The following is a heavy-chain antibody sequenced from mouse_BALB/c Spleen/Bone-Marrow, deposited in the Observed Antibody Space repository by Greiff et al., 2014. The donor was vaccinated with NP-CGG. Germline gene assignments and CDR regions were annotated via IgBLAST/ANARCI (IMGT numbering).Heavy chain of an antibody. CDR3: ARQLGPPYAMDY. Sequence: QVQLKESGAELVRPGTSVKVSCKASGYAFTNYLIEWVKQRPGRGLEWIGVINPGSGGTNYNEKFKGKATLTADKSSSTAYMQLSSLTSDDSAVYFCARQLGPPYAMDYWGQGTSVTVSS. CDR1: GYAFTNYL. CDR2: INPGSGGT. V-gene: IGHV1-54*01. J-gene: IGHJ4*01. D-gene: IGHD3-1*01.